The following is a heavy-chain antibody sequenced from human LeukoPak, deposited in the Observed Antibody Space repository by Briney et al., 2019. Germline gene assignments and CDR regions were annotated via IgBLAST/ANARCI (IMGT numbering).Heavy chain of an antibody. CDR2: IYSGGTT. Sequence: GGSLRLSCAASGFIVSSSYMSWVRQAPGKGLEFVSFIYSGGTTYYADSVKGRFTISRDNSKNTLYLQMNSLRAEDTAMYYCARVSGSRNYYFGAFDIWGQGTMVTVSS. J-gene: IGHJ3*02. CDR3: ARVSGSRNYYFGAFDI. D-gene: IGHD3-10*01. V-gene: IGHV3-53*01. CDR1: GFIVSSSY.